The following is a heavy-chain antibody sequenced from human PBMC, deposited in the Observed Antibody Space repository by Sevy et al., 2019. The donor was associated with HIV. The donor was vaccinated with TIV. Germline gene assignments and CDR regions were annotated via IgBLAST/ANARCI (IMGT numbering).Heavy chain of an antibody. CDR2: ISYDGSNK. CDR3: AKDGVVVTAILKTPYYYYGMDV. V-gene: IGHV3-30*18. J-gene: IGHJ6*02. D-gene: IGHD2-21*02. Sequence: GGSLRLSCAASGFTFSSYGMHWVRQAPGKGLEWVAVISYDGSNKYYADSVKGRFTISRDNSKNTLYLQMNSLGAEDTAVYYCAKDGVVVTAILKTPYYYYGMDVWGQGTTVTVSS. CDR1: GFTFSSYG.